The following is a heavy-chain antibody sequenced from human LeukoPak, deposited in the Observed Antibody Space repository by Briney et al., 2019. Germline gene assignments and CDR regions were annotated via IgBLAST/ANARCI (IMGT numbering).Heavy chain of an antibody. CDR1: GYIFTGYY. Sequence: GASVKVSCKASGYIFTGYYMHWVRQAPGQGLEWMGWINPNSGGTNYAQKFQGRVTMTRDTSISTAYMELSRLRSDDTAVYYCARDLYCSGGSCYPRWGQGTLVTVSS. J-gene: IGHJ4*02. CDR3: ARDLYCSGGSCYPR. CDR2: INPNSGGT. V-gene: IGHV1-2*02. D-gene: IGHD2-15*01.